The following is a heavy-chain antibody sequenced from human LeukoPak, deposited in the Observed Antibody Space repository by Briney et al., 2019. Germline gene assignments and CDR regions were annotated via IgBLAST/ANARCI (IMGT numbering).Heavy chain of an antibody. V-gene: IGHV3-30-3*01. CDR1: GFTFSSYA. D-gene: IGHD1-14*01. J-gene: IGHJ3*02. CDR3: AKDRMGILSGAFDI. Sequence: PGGSLRLSCAASGFTFSSYAMHWVRQAPGKGLEWVAVISYDGSNKYYADSVKGRFTISRDNSKNTLYLQMNSLRAEDTAVYYCAKDRMGILSGAFDIWGQGTMVTVSS. CDR2: ISYDGSNK.